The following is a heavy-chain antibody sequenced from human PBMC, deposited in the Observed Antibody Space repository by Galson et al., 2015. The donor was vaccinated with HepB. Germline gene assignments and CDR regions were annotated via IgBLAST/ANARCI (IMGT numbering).Heavy chain of an antibody. J-gene: IGHJ4*02. CDR1: GFTFSSYG. CDR2: IWYDGSNK. CDR3: ARGEIHGAGQWQVY. V-gene: IGHV3-33*01. D-gene: IGHD6-19*01. Sequence: SLRLSCAASGFTFSSYGMHWVRQAPGKGLEWVAVIWYDGSNKYYADSVKGRFTISRDNSKNTLYLQMNSLRAEDTAVYYCARGEIHGAGQWQVYWGQGTLVTVSS.